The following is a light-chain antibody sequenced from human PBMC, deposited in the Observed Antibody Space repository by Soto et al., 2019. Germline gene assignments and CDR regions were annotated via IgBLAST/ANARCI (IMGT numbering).Light chain of an antibody. Sequence: QSVLTQPRSVSGSPGQSVTISCTGTSSDVGDYNYVSWYQQQHPGKAPKLMIYDVSKRPSGVPDRFSGSKSGNTASLTISGLQAADEADYYCSLYTSENAYVFGTGTKVTVL. CDR1: SSDVGDYNY. V-gene: IGLV2-11*01. J-gene: IGLJ1*01. CDR3: SLYTSENAYV. CDR2: DVS.